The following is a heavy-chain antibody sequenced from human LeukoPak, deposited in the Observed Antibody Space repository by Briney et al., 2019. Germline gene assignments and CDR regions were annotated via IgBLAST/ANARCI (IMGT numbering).Heavy chain of an antibody. CDR3: ASVREWQLQNAPFEY. CDR1: GFTFNSYW. D-gene: IGHD2-15*01. CDR2: IKQDGSEK. V-gene: IGHV3-7*01. Sequence: GGSLRLSCAASGFTFNSYWMSWVRQAPGKGLEWVANIKQDGSEKYYVDSVKGRFTISRDNAKNSLYLQMNSLRAEDTAVYYCASVREWQLQNAPFEYWGQGTLVTVSS. J-gene: IGHJ4*02.